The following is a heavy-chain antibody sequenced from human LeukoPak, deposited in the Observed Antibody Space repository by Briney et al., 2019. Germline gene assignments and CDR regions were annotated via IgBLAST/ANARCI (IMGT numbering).Heavy chain of an antibody. Sequence: PSETLSLTCTVSGGSISSYYWSWIRQPPGKGLKWIGYIYYSGSTNYNPSLKSRVTISVDTSKNQLSLKLSSVTAADTAVYYCARRRRVTVTKGGDYFDYWGQGTLVTVSS. CDR3: ARRRRVTVTKGGDYFDY. D-gene: IGHD4-11*01. J-gene: IGHJ4*02. CDR2: IYYSGST. V-gene: IGHV4-59*08. CDR1: GGSISSYY.